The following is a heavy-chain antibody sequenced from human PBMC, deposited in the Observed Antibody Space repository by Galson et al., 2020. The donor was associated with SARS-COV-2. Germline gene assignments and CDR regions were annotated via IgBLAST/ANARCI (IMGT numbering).Heavy chain of an antibody. J-gene: IGHJ4*02. Sequence: SQTLSLTCAVYGGSFSDYYRNWIRQPPGKGLEWIGEINHSGSTNYNPSLKSRVTISVDTSKNQVSLKLSSVTAADTAVYYCARGGPDSSGYYPQLDYWGQGTLVTVSS. V-gene: IGHV4-34*01. CDR2: INHSGST. CDR3: ARGGPDSSGYYPQLDY. CDR1: GGSFSDYY. D-gene: IGHD3-22*01.